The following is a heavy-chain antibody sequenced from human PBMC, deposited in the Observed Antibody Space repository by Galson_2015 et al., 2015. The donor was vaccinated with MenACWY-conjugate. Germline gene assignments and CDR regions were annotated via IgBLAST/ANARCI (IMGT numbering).Heavy chain of an antibody. D-gene: IGHD2-2*01. V-gene: IGHV3-23*01. CDR1: GFIFSSYA. CDR2: MSGSGGSR. J-gene: IGHJ4*02. Sequence: SLRLSCAASGFIFSSYAMSWVRQAPGKGLEWVSAMSGSGGSRNYADSVKGRFTISRDNSKNTLYLQMNSLRAEDTAVYYCAVYCSSTRCYGASGGYWGQGTLVTVSS. CDR3: AVYCSSTRCYGASGGY.